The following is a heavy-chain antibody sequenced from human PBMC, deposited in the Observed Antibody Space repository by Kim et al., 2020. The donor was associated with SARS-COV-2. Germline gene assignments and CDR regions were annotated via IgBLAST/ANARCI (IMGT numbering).Heavy chain of an antibody. D-gene: IGHD3-10*01. CDR1: GFTFSTYW. Sequence: GGSLRLSCAASGFTFSTYWMSWVRQAPGKGLEWVANIAQDGSEKYYVDSVKGRFTISRDNAKNSLYLQVNSLRADDTAVYYCATDMVHNSLDYWGQGPLVTVSS. J-gene: IGHJ4*02. CDR2: IAQDGSEK. CDR3: ATDMVHNSLDY. V-gene: IGHV3-7*03.